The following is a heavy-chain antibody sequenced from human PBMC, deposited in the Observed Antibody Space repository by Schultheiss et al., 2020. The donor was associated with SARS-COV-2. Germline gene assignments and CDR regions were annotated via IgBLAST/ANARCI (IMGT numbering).Heavy chain of an antibody. CDR3: ARRADLGVAGYFST. Sequence: SETLSLTCTVSGGSISSYYWSWIRQPPGKGLEWIGYIFHTGSANYNPSLKSRVTISVDTSKNQVSLNLRSVTATDTAVYYCARRADLGVAGYFSTWGQGTLVTVSS. D-gene: IGHD6-19*01. CDR2: IFHTGSA. V-gene: IGHV4-59*08. CDR1: GGSISSYY. J-gene: IGHJ5*02.